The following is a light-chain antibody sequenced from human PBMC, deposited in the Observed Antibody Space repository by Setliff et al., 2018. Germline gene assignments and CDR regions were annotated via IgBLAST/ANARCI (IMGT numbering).Light chain of an antibody. Sequence: SNDVGAYDLVSWYQQHPGKVPKLIIFDVSNRPSGVSHRFSGSKSGNTASLTISGLRSGDEADHYCSVWDDNLNGPVFGGGT. V-gene: IGLV2-14*03. CDR1: SNDVGAYDL. CDR2: DVS. CDR3: SVWDDNLNGPV. J-gene: IGLJ2*01.